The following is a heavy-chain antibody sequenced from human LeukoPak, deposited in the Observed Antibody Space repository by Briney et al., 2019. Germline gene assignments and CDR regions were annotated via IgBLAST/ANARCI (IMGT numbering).Heavy chain of an antibody. V-gene: IGHV3-48*04. CDR3: ARDWKGYSYGYTDY. D-gene: IGHD5-18*01. CDR2: ISSSGSTI. CDR1: GFSFSSYA. J-gene: IGHJ4*02. Sequence: PGGSLRLSCATSGFSFSSYAMSWVRQAPGKGLEWVSYISSSGSTIDYADSVKGRFTISRDNAKNPLYLQMNSLRAEDTAVYYCARDWKGYSYGYTDYWGQGTLVTVSS.